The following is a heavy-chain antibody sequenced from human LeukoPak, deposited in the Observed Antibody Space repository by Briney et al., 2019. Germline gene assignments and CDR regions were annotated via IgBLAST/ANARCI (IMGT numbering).Heavy chain of an antibody. V-gene: IGHV3-64*01. D-gene: IGHD3-22*01. J-gene: IGHJ4*02. CDR3: ARVRGTYDSSGDYFDY. CDR1: GFSFNNYA. CDR2: INSNGGST. Sequence: AGGSLRLSCAASGFSFNNYAMYWVRQAPGKGLEYVSAINSNGGSTKYANSVKDRFTISRDNSKNTLYLQMGSLRAEDTALYYCARVRGTYDSSGDYFDYWGQGTLVTVSS.